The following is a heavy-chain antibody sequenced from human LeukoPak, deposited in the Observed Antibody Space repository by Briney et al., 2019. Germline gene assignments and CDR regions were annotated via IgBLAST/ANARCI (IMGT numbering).Heavy chain of an antibody. CDR3: ARQPLCSGGSCYSLEY. CDR1: GYSFTCYW. V-gene: IGHV5-51*01. J-gene: IGHJ4*02. D-gene: IGHD2-15*01. CDR2: IYPGDSDT. Sequence: GASLKISCKGSGYSFTCYWIGWVRQMPGKGLEWMGIIYPGDSDTRYSPSFQGQVTISADKSISTAYLQWSSLKASDTAMYYCARQPLCSGGSCYSLEYWGQGTLVTVSS.